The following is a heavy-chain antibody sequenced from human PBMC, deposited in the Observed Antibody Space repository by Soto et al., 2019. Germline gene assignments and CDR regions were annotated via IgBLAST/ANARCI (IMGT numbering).Heavy chain of an antibody. Sequence: PGGSLRLSCAASWFTVSSNYMSWVRQAPGKGLEWVSVIYSGGTTHYADSVKGRFTIFRDSSKNTLYLQMHSLRADDTGVYYCARDKDGNDYGLLGYWGQGTQVTVSS. V-gene: IGHV3-53*01. J-gene: IGHJ4*02. CDR3: ARDKDGNDYGLLGY. D-gene: IGHD5-12*01. CDR2: IYSGGTT. CDR1: WFTVSSNY.